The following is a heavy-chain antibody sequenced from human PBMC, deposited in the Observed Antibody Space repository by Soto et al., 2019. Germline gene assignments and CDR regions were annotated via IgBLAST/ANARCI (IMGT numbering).Heavy chain of an antibody. CDR3: AKDIFSNWNDARGAFDI. V-gene: IGHV3-9*01. CDR2: ISWNSGSI. D-gene: IGHD1-1*01. CDR1: GFTFDDYA. Sequence: GGSLKLSCAASGFTFDDYAMHWVRQAPGKGLEWVSGISWNSGSIGYADSVKGRFTISRDNAKNSLYLQMNSLRAEDTALYYCAKDIFSNWNDARGAFDIWGQGTMVTVSS. J-gene: IGHJ3*02.